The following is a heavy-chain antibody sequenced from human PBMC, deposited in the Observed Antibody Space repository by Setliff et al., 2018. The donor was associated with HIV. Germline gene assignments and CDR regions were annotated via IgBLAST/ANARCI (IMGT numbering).Heavy chain of an antibody. CDR2: IYHGGRT. Sequence: PSETLSLTCAVSGGSISSSNWWSWVRQPPGKGLEWIGEIYHGGRTNYNPSLKSRVTISVDKSKNQFSLKLASVTAADTAVYYCASGEPYYYDSTGYSGNYFDYWGQGTLVTVSS. D-gene: IGHD3-22*01. V-gene: IGHV4-4*02. CDR1: GGSISSSNW. CDR3: ASGEPYYYDSTGYSGNYFDY. J-gene: IGHJ4*02.